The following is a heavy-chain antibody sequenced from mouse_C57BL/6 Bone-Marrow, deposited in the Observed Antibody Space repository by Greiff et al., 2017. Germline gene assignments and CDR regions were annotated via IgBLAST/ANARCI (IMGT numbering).Heavy chain of an antibody. Sequence: QVQLQQSGAELARPGASVKLSCKASGYTFTSYGISWVKQRTGQGLEWIGEIYPRSGNTYYNEKFKGKATLTADKSSSTAYMELRSLTSEDSAVYFCARRYGNQGFAYWGQGTLVTVSA. J-gene: IGHJ3*01. CDR3: ARRYGNQGFAY. CDR2: IYPRSGNT. D-gene: IGHD2-10*02. V-gene: IGHV1-81*01. CDR1: GYTFTSYG.